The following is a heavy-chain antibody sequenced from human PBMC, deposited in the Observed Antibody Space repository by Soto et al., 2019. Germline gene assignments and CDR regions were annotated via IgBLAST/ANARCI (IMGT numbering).Heavy chain of an antibody. Sequence: ASVKVSCKASGYTFTGYYMHWVRQAPGQGLEWMGWINPNSGGTNYAQKFQGRVTMTRDTSISTAYMELSRLRSDDTAVYYCARVFGVSRSDYYYGQPLLGYFQHWGQGTLVTVSS. CDR1: GYTFTGYY. CDR3: ARVFGVSRSDYYYGQPLLGYFQH. CDR2: INPNSGGT. J-gene: IGHJ1*01. D-gene: IGHD3-22*01. V-gene: IGHV1-2*02.